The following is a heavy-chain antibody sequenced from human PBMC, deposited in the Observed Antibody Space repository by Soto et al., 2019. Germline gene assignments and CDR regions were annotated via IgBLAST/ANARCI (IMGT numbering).Heavy chain of an antibody. CDR1: GFTFSSYG. CDR2: ISYDGSNK. J-gene: IGHJ4*02. D-gene: IGHD6-13*01. CDR3: AKDRSGIAAAGPGDY. V-gene: IGHV3-30*18. Sequence: GGSLRLSCAASGFTFSSYGMHWVRQAPGKGLEWVAVISYDGSNKYYADSVKGRFTISRDNSKNTLYLQMNSLRAEDTAVYYCAKDRSGIAAAGPGDYWGQGTLVTVSS.